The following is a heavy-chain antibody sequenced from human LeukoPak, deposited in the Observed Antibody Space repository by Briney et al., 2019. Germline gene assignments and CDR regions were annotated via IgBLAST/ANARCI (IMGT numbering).Heavy chain of an antibody. D-gene: IGHD4-17*01. CDR2: INPSAGRT. V-gene: IGHV1-46*01. Sequence: ASVKVSCKASGYTFTSYYIHWVRQAPGQGLEWMGIINPSAGRTSYAQKFQGRVTMTRDTSTSTAYMELSSLRSEDTAVYYCATGDYGDYYDYWGQGTLVTVSS. CDR3: ATGDYGDYYDY. CDR1: GYTFTSYY. J-gene: IGHJ4*02.